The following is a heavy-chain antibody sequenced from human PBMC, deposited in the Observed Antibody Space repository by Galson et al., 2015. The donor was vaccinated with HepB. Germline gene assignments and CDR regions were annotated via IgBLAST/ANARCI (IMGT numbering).Heavy chain of an antibody. Sequence: LRLSCAASGFTFSKAWMTWIRQAPGKGLQWVGRIKSKADGATTEYAASVKDRFTISRDDSKNKFYLQMNSLKSEDTAVYYCATASVTYFDYWGLGTRVIISS. D-gene: IGHD2-21*02. V-gene: IGHV3-15*01. CDR2: IKSKADGATT. CDR1: GFTFSKAW. CDR3: ATASVTYFDY. J-gene: IGHJ4*02.